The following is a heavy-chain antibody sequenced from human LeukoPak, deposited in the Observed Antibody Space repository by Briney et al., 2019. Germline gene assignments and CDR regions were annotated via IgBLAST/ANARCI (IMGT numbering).Heavy chain of an antibody. Sequence: PGESLKISCXGSGYSFTSYWIGWVRQMAGKGLEWMRIIYPGDSDTRYSPSFQGQVTISADKSISTAYLQWSSLKASDTAMYYCATRWGVREWLQGYDAFDVWGQGTMVTVSS. V-gene: IGHV5-51*01. D-gene: IGHD5-24*01. J-gene: IGHJ3*01. CDR3: ATRWGVREWLQGYDAFDV. CDR1: GYSFTSYW. CDR2: IYPGDSDT.